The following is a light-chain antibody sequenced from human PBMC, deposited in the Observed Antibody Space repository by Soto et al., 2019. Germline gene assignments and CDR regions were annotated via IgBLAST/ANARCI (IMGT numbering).Light chain of an antibody. CDR3: QEYNGRSS. J-gene: IGKJ1*01. CDR2: RTS. V-gene: IGKV3-15*01. Sequence: RVTTQSPASLSVSPGERGTLSCRASQKVAGDLAWYQQKPGQAPRLLIYRTSTRATGIPARFSGSGSGTEFTLTISSLQSEDFAVYYCQEYNGRSSFGQGTKVEIK. CDR1: QKVAGD.